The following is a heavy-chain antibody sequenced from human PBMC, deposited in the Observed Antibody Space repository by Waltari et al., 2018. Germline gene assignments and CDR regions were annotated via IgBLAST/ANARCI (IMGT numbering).Heavy chain of an antibody. J-gene: IGHJ3*02. CDR2: IYYSGST. V-gene: IGHV4-59*01. CDR1: GGSISSYY. Sequence: QVQLQESRPGLVKPSETLSLTCTVSGGSISSYYWSWIRQPPGKGLEWIGYIYYSGSTNYNPSLKSRVTISVDTSKNQFSLKLSSVTAADTAVYYCARGYYGGTYDAFDIWGQGTMVTVSS. D-gene: IGHD4-17*01. CDR3: ARGYYGGTYDAFDI.